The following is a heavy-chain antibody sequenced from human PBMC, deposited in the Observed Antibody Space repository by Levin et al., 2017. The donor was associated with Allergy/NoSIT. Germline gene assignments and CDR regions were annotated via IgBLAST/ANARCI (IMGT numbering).Heavy chain of an antibody. CDR2: LNPRGGDT. D-gene: IGHD6-19*01. J-gene: IGHJ6*02. CDR3: ARGGVIAEPGGYYYYGMDV. Sequence: ASVKVSCKASGYTFTNYFMHWVRQAPGQGLQWMGILNPRGGDTNYAQKFQDRVTMTRDTSTSTVYMELSSLRSEDTAVYFCARGGVIAEPGGYYYYGMDVWGQGTTVTVSS. CDR1: GYTFTNYF. V-gene: IGHV1-46*01.